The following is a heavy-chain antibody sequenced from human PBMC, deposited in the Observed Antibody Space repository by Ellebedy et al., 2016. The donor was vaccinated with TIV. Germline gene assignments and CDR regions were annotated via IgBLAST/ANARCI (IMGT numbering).Heavy chain of an antibody. CDR3: ARRGSYGDYAVQVNSWFDR. Sequence: GGSLRLSCAASGFSFRSYWMTWVRQAPGKGLEWVANIYQDGRTQYYVDSVKGRFTISRDNAKNSLFLQMNSLRVEDTAVYYCARRGSYGDYAVQVNSWFDRWGRGTLVSASS. D-gene: IGHD3-16*01. CDR2: IYQDGRTQ. V-gene: IGHV3-7*01. J-gene: IGHJ5*02. CDR1: GFSFRSYW.